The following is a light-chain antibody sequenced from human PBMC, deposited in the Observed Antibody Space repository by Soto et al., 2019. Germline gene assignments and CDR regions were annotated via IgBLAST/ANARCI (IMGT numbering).Light chain of an antibody. CDR1: SSNIGSNT. V-gene: IGLV1-44*01. CDR2: SNN. J-gene: IGLJ3*02. Sequence: QSVLTQPPSASGTPGQRVTISCSGSSSNIGSNTVNWYQQLPGTAPKLLIYSNNQRPSGVPARFSGSKSGTSASLAISGLQYEEEADYYCAAWDASLNGPGFGGGTKLTVL. CDR3: AAWDASLNGPG.